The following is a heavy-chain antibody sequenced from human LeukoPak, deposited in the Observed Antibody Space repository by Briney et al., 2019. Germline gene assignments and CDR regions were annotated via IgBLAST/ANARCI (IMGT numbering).Heavy chain of an antibody. CDR3: AKTIYDFWSGYASPGGMDV. CDR2: IYYSGST. D-gene: IGHD3-3*01. J-gene: IGHJ6*02. CDR1: GGSISSYY. Sequence: SETLSLTCTVSGGSISSYYWSWIRQPPGKGLEWIGYIYYSGSTNYNPSLKSRVTIPVDTSKNQFSLKLSSVTAADTAVYYCAKTIYDFWSGYASPGGMDVWGQGTTVTVSS. V-gene: IGHV4-59*01.